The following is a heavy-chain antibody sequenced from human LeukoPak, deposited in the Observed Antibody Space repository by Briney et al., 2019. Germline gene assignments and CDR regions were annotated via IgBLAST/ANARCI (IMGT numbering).Heavy chain of an antibody. D-gene: IGHD3-3*01. J-gene: IGHJ6*03. CDR3: ARGGSGYSSYYYYMDV. V-gene: IGHV1-8*03. Sequence: ASVKVSCKASGYTFTSYDINWVRQATGQGLEWVGWMNPNSGNTGYAQKFQGRVTITRNTSISTAYMELSSLRSEDTAVYYCARGGSGYSSYYYYMDVWGKGTTVTVSS. CDR2: MNPNSGNT. CDR1: GYTFTSYD.